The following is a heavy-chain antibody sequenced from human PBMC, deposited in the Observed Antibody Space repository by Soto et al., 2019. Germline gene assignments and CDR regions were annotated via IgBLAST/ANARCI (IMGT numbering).Heavy chain of an antibody. D-gene: IGHD3-10*01. V-gene: IGHV4-59*01. J-gene: IGHJ3*02. CDR1: GGSISSYY. CDR3: ARRYYGSGSRAFDI. Sequence: SETLSLTCTVSGGSISSYYWSWIRQPPGKGLEWIGYIYYSGSTNYNPSLKSRVTISVDTSKNQFSLKLSSVTAADTAVYYCARRYYGSGSRAFDIWGQGTMVTVSS. CDR2: IYYSGST.